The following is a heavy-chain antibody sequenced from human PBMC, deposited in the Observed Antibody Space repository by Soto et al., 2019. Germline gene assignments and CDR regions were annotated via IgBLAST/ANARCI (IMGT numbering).Heavy chain of an antibody. J-gene: IGHJ6*02. Sequence: ASVKVSCKASGYTFTGYGISWVRQAPGQGLEWMGWISAYNGNTNYAQKLQGRVTMTTDTSTSTAYMELRSLRSDDTAVYYCARSSVLWFGEPQSYYGMDVWGQGTTVTVSS. D-gene: IGHD3-10*01. CDR2: ISAYNGNT. CDR1: GYTFTGYG. CDR3: ARSSVLWFGEPQSYYGMDV. V-gene: IGHV1-18*01.